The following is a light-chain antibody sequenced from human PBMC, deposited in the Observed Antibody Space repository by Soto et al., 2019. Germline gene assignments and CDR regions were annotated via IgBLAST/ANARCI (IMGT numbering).Light chain of an antibody. CDR3: QKYSSVPV. J-gene: IGKJ3*01. Sequence: DIQMTQSPPSLSASVGDRVTITCRASQGIRNYVAWYQQIPGKAPKLLIYAASTLQSGVPSRFSGSGPGTDFPLTINGLQPEDVATYSCQKYSSVPVFGPGTKVEIK. CDR2: AAS. CDR1: QGIRNY. V-gene: IGKV1-27*01.